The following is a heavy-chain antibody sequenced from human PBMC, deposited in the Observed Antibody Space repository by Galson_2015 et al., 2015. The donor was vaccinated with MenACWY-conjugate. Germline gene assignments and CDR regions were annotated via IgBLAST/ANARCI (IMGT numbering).Heavy chain of an antibody. J-gene: IGHJ4*02. CDR2: IKQDGSGK. D-gene: IGHD1-1*01. Sequence: SLRLSCAPSGFTFSNSWMGWVRQAPGKGLEWVANIKQDGSGKYYVDSVKGRFIISRDNAKNSLYLQMNSLRAEDTAVYYCARVQGGTRGVNYWGQGTLVTVSS. CDR1: GFTFSNSW. V-gene: IGHV3-7*03. CDR3: ARVQGGTRGVNY.